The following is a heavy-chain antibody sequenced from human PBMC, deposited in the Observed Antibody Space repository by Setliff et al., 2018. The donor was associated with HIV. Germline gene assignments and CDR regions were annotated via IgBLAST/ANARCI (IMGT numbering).Heavy chain of an antibody. CDR1: GGSISLYY. D-gene: IGHD6-6*01. CDR2: IYDSHFT. J-gene: IGHJ6*03. Sequence: SETLSLTCTVSGGSISLYYWSWIRQPPGKGLEWIGYIYDSHFTNYNPSLKSRVTISADTSRNQLSLKVNSVTAADTAVYYCARRTAPPSGFYSHYYLDVWGKGTTVTVSS. V-gene: IGHV4-4*09. CDR3: ARRTAPPSGFYSHYYLDV.